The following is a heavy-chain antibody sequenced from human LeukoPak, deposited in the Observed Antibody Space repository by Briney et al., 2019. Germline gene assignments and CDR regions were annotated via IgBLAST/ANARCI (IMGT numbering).Heavy chain of an antibody. Sequence: SQTLSLTCAISGDSVSSNSAAWNWIRQSPSRGLEWLGRTYYRSKWYNDYAVSVKSRITINPDTSKNQFSLQLNSVTPEDTAVYYCARDVAHDYYDSSGYYFSYYYGMDVWGQGTTVTVSS. CDR1: GDSVSSNSAA. V-gene: IGHV6-1*01. D-gene: IGHD3-22*01. CDR2: TYYRSKWYN. J-gene: IGHJ6*02. CDR3: ARDVAHDYYDSSGYYFSYYYGMDV.